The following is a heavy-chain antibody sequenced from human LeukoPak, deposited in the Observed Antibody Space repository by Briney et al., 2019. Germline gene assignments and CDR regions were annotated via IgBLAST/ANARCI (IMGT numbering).Heavy chain of an antibody. D-gene: IGHD2-21*02. V-gene: IGHV3-13*01. J-gene: IGHJ3*02. CDR2: IGTAGGT. CDR1: GFTFSSYD. CDR3: AREKGGDSHAFDI. Sequence: PGGSLRLSCAASGFTFSSYDMHWVRQATGKGLEWVSAIGTAGGTYYPGSVKGRFTISRENAKNSLYLQMNSLRAGDTAVYYCAREKGGDSHAFDIWGQGTMVTVSS.